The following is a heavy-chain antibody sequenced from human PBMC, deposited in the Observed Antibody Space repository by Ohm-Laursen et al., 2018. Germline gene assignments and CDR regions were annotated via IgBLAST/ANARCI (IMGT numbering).Heavy chain of an antibody. CDR1: GGSISNYY. Sequence: TLSLTCPVSGGSISNYYWSWIRQPPGKGLEWIGYIYYSGSTSYNPSLKSRVTISLDTSKNQFSLKLISVTAADTAVYYCARYTAPYYYYGMDVWGQGTTVTVSS. CDR3: ARYTAPYYYYGMDV. CDR2: IYYSGST. D-gene: IGHD1-1*01. V-gene: IGHV4-59*01. J-gene: IGHJ6*02.